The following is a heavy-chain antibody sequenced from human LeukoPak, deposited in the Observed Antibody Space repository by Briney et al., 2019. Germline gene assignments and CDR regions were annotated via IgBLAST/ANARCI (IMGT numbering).Heavy chain of an antibody. CDR2: IHPNSGGT. CDR1: GYTFTDYY. D-gene: IGHD6-6*01. V-gene: IGHV1-2*02. J-gene: IGHJ4*02. CDR3: GRKSAARKTSEFDY. Sequence: ASVKLSFKASGYTFTDYYMNWVRQAPGQGLEWMGWIHPNSGGTNYAQKFQGRVTMTRDTSINTAYMELSRLTSDDTAVYYCGRKSAARKTSEFDYWGQGTLVTVSS.